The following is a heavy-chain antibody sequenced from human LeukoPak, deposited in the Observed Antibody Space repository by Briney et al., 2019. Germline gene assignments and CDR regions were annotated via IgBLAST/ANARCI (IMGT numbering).Heavy chain of an antibody. CDR1: GGTFSSYA. Sequence: SVKVSCKASGGTFSSYAISWVRQAPGQGLEWMGGIIPIFGTANYAQKFQGRVTITADESTSTAYMELSSLRSEDTAVYYCAREGPATAPFGYWGQGTLVAVSS. D-gene: IGHD2-2*01. CDR3: AREGPATAPFGY. J-gene: IGHJ4*02. V-gene: IGHV1-69*01. CDR2: IIPIFGTA.